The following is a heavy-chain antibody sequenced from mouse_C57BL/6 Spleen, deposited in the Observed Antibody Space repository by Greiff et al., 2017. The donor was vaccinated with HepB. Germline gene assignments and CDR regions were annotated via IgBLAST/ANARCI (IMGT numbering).Heavy chain of an antibody. CDR1: GYSITSDY. CDR2: ISYSGST. CDR3: ARGIYYDYDVDYAMDY. Sequence: VQLKESGPGLAKPSQTLSLTCSVTGYSITSDYWNWIRKFPGNKLEYMGYISYSGSTYYNPSLKSRISITRDTSKNQYYLQLNSVTTEDTATYYCARGIYYDYDVDYAMDYWGQGTSVTVSS. D-gene: IGHD2-4*01. V-gene: IGHV3-8*01. J-gene: IGHJ4*01.